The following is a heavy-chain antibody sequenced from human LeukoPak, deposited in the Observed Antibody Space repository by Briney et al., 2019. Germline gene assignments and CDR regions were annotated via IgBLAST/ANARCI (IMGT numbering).Heavy chain of an antibody. J-gene: IGHJ4*02. D-gene: IGHD3-3*01. V-gene: IGHV3-30-3*02. Sequence: GGSLRLSCAASGFTFSSYAMHWVRQAPGKGLEWVAVISYDGSNKYYADSVKGRFTISRDNSKNTLYLQMNSLRAEDTAVYYCAKSLLRFLEWTYDYWGQGTLVTASS. CDR1: GFTFSSYA. CDR3: AKSLLRFLEWTYDY. CDR2: ISYDGSNK.